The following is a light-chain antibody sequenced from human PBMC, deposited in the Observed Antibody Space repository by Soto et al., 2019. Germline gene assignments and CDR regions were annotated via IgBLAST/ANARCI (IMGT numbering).Light chain of an antibody. CDR2: DAS. J-gene: IGKJ1*01. CDR3: QQYNSYSTWT. CDR1: QSISSW. Sequence: DIQMTQSPSTLPASVGDRVTITCRASQSISSWLAWYQQKPGKAPKLLIYDASSLESGVPSRFSGSGSGTEFTLTISSLQPDDFATYYSQQYNSYSTWTFGQGTKVDIK. V-gene: IGKV1-5*01.